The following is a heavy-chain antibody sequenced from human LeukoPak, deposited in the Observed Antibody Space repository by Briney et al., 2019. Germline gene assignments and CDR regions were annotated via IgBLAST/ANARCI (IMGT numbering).Heavy chain of an antibody. J-gene: IGHJ4*02. CDR2: IDTDGSFT. CDR3: IRGTVGAPGIDF. CDR1: GFTFSSYW. Sequence: GGSLRLSCAASGFTFSSYWMHWVSQAPGEGVVWVSRIDTDGSFTSYADSVRGRFTISRDNAKNTLYLQMSSLRAEDTAVYYCIRGTVGAPGIDFWGQGTLVTVSS. V-gene: IGHV3-74*01. D-gene: IGHD1-26*01.